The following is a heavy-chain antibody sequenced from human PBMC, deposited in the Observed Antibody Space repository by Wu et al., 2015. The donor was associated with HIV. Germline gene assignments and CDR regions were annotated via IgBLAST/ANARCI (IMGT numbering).Heavy chain of an antibody. CDR3: ATDRRHYGSGTYRDAFDV. J-gene: IGHJ3*01. Sequence: QVQLVQSGAEVRKPGASVKVSCKVSGYTLTELSMHWVRQSPGKGLEWMGGFDPEDGETIYAQNFQGRVTMTAETSTDKAYMELSSLRSEDTAVYYCATDRRHYGSGTYRDAFDVWAKDDWSSSLQ. V-gene: IGHV1-24*01. D-gene: IGHD3-10*01. CDR2: FDPEDGET. CDR1: GYTLTELS.